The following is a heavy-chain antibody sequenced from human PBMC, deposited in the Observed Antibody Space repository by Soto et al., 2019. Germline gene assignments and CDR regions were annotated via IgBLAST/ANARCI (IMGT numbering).Heavy chain of an antibody. CDR3: AKDSKFLEWLSNHYYMDV. V-gene: IGHV3-23*01. Sequence: GGSLRLSCAASGFTFSSYAMSWVRQAPGKGLEWVSAISGSGGSTYYADSVKGRFTISRDNSKNTLYLQMNSPRAEDTAVYYCAKDSKFLEWLSNHYYMDVWGKGTTVTVSS. D-gene: IGHD3-3*01. CDR2: ISGSGGST. CDR1: GFTFSSYA. J-gene: IGHJ6*03.